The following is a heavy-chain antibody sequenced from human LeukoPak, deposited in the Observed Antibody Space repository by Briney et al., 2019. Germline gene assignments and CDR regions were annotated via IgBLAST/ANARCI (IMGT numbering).Heavy chain of an antibody. Sequence: PSETLSLTCTVSGGSISSYYWSWIRQPPGKGLEWIGEINHSGSTNYNPSLKSRVTISVDTSKNQFSLKLSSVTAADTAVYYCARESGDSSGYSSWGQGTLVTVSS. V-gene: IGHV4-34*01. CDR2: INHSGST. D-gene: IGHD3-22*01. CDR3: ARESGDSSGYSS. J-gene: IGHJ5*02. CDR1: GGSISSYY.